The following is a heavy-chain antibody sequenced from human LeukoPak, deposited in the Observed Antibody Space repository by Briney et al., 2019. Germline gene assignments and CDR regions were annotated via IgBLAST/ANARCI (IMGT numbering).Heavy chain of an antibody. CDR1: GFTFSSYG. J-gene: IGHJ6*02. V-gene: IGHV3-33*01. D-gene: IGHD2-15*01. CDR2: IWYDGSNK. Sequence: GGSLRLSCAASGFTFSSYGMHWVRQAPGKGLEWVAVIWYDGSNKYYADSVKGRFTISRDNSKNTLYLQMNSLRAEDTAVYYCARDRGYCSGGSCYSTAYYYYGMDVWGQGTTVTVSS. CDR3: ARDRGYCSGGSCYSTAYYYYGMDV.